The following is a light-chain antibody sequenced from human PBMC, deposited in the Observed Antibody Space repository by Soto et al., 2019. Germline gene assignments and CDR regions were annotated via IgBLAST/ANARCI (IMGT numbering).Light chain of an antibody. CDR1: SGHINYI. CDR3: ETWDSTTRV. V-gene: IGLV4-60*03. J-gene: IGLJ1*01. CDR2: VEESGTY. Sequence: QPVLTQSSSASASLGSSVKLTCTLSSGHINYIIAWHQQQPGRAPRYLMNVEESGTYNKRSGLPDRFSGSSSGADRYLTISNLHSEDEADYFCETWDSTTRVFGPGTKLTVL.